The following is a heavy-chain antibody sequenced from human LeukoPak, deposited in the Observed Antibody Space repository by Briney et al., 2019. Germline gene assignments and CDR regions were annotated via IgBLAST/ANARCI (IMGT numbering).Heavy chain of an antibody. CDR3: ARWNSGTYSSDL. V-gene: IGHV4-59*01. Sequence: PSETLSLTCTVSGGSISSYYWSWIRQPRGKGPEWIGHIYYSGSTYYNPSLKSRVTISVDTSKNQFSLRLSSVTAADTAVYYCARWNSGTYSSDLWGQGAPFSVSS. CDR2: IYYSGST. CDR1: GGSISSYY. D-gene: IGHD1-26*01. J-gene: IGHJ5*02.